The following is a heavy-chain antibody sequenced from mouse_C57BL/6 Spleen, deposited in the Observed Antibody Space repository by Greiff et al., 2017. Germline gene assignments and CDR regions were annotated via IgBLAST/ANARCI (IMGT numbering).Heavy chain of an antibody. CDR2: IYPGSGST. Sequence: QVQLQQPGAGLVKPGASVKMSCKASGYTFTSYWITWVKQRPGQGLEWIGDIYPGSGSTNYNEKFKSKATLTVDTSSSTAYMQLSSLTSEDSAVYYCARRDYDYDGYAMDYWGQGTSVTVSS. V-gene: IGHV1-55*01. J-gene: IGHJ4*01. CDR3: ARRDYDYDGYAMDY. CDR1: GYTFTSYW. D-gene: IGHD2-4*01.